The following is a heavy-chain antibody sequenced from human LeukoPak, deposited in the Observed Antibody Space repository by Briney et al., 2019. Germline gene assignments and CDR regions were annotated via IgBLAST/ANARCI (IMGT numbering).Heavy chain of an antibody. V-gene: IGHV1-69*13. CDR2: IIPIFGTA. D-gene: IGHD3-10*01. Sequence: SVKVSCKASGGTFSSYAISWVRQAPGQGLEWMGGIIPIFGTANYAQKFQGRVTITADESTSTAYMELSSLRSEDTAVYYCARGGYYYGSGSHVTPYYWGQGTLVTVSS. J-gene: IGHJ4*02. CDR3: ARGGYYYGSGSHVTPYY. CDR1: GGTFSSYA.